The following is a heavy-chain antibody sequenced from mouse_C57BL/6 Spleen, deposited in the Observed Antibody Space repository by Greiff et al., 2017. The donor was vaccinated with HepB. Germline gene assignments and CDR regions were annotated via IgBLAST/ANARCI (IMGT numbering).Heavy chain of an antibody. CDR3: ARERGSSFYYFDY. V-gene: IGHV3-6*01. D-gene: IGHD1-1*01. J-gene: IGHJ2*01. CDR1: GYSITSGYY. CDR2: ISYDGSN. Sequence: DVKLQESGPGLVKPSQSLSLTCSVTGYSITSGYYWNWIRQFPGNKLEWMGYISYDGSNNYNPSLKNRIPITRDTSKNQFFLKLNSVTTEDTATYYCARERGSSFYYFDYWGQGTTLTVSS.